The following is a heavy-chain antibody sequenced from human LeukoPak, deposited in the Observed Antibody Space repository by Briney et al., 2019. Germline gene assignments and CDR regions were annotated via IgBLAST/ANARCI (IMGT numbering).Heavy chain of an antibody. CDR3: ARTVVVAATTLIYYYYGMDV. CDR2: INHSGST. D-gene: IGHD2-15*01. V-gene: IGHV4-34*01. CDR1: GGSFSGYY. J-gene: IGHJ6*02. Sequence: SETLSLTCAVYGGSFSGYYWSWIRQPPGKGLEWIGEINHSGSTNYDPSLESRVTISVDKSKNQFSLKLSSVTAADTAVYYCARTVVVAATTLIYYYYGMDVWGQGTTVTVSS.